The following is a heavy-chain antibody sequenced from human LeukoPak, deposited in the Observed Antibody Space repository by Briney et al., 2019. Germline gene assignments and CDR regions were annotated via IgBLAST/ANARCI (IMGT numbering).Heavy chain of an antibody. CDR1: GGSISSYY. Sequence: SETLSLTCTVSGGSISSYYWSWIRQPPGKGLEWIGYIYYSGSTNYNPSLKSRVTISVDTSKNQFSLKLSSVTAADTAVYYCAATYCGGDCYYYYYYYYMGVWGKGTTVTVSS. J-gene: IGHJ6*03. CDR3: AATYCGGDCYYYYYYYYMGV. V-gene: IGHV4-59*01. CDR2: IYYSGST. D-gene: IGHD2-21*01.